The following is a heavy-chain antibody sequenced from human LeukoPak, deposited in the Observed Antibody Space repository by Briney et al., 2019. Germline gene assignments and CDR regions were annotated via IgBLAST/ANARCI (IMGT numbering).Heavy chain of an antibody. CDR3: AKARSDISGYLGG. J-gene: IGHJ4*02. Sequence: GGSLRLSCAASGFTFSSYAMSWVRQAPGKGLEWVSGISASGGSTYYTDSVKGRFTTSRDNSKKTLYLQMNSLRAEDTAVYYCAKARSDISGYLGGWGQGTLVTVSS. CDR2: ISASGGST. V-gene: IGHV3-23*01. CDR1: GFTFSSYA. D-gene: IGHD3-22*01.